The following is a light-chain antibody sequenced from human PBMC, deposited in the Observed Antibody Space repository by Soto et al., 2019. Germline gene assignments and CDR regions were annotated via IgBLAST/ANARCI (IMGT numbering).Light chain of an antibody. J-gene: IGKJ4*01. V-gene: IGKV2-30*01. Sequence: DVVMTQSPLSLPVTLGQPASISCRSSQSLVSSDGDTYLHWFQQRPGQSPRRLIYRVSNRDSAVPDRFSGSGSGTDFTLSISRVEAADVGVYYCLQGTHWPPTFGGGTKVEIK. CDR2: RVS. CDR3: LQGTHWPPT. CDR1: QSLVSSDGDTY.